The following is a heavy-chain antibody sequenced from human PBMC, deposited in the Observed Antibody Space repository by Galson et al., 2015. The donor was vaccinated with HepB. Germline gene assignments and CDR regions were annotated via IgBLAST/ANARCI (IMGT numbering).Heavy chain of an antibody. CDR1: GGSVSSSGYY. J-gene: IGHJ4*02. D-gene: IGHD3-10*01. Sequence: SETLSHTCSVSGGSVSSSGYYWGWIRQPPGKGLEWIATISYSGSTYYNPSLKSRVTISADTSKNQFSLMLSSLTAADTAVFYCARYVGSGKYFDYWGQGTLVTVSS. V-gene: IGHV4-39*07. CDR2: ISYSGST. CDR3: ARYVGSGKYFDY.